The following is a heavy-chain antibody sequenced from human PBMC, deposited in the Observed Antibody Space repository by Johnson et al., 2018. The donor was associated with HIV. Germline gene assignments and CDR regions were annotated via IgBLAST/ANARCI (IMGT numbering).Heavy chain of an antibody. Sequence: EVQLVESGGGLVHPGGSLRLSCAASGFTVSSNYMSWVRQAPGKGLEWVSGITWNGGTTGYADSVKGRFLISRDNAKKSLYLQMNSLRAEDTALYYCARDSGEMWALRIAFDIWGQGTMVTVSS. CDR2: ITWNGGTT. J-gene: IGHJ3*02. D-gene: IGHD1-26*01. V-gene: IGHV3-20*04. CDR1: GFTVSSNY. CDR3: ARDSGEMWALRIAFDI.